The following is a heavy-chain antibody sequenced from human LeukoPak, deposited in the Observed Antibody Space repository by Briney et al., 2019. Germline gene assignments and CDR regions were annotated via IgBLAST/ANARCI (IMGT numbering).Heavy chain of an antibody. Sequence: PGGSLRLSCVVSGFTSSDHYIDWASQAPGKGLEWVGRIRNKVNSYTTEYAASVKDRFTISRDDSKNSVWLQMNSLKTEDSAVYYCATSNSNGLSLFDYWGQGTLVTVSS. V-gene: IGHV3-72*01. CDR2: IRNKVNSYTT. CDR3: ATSNSNGLSLFDY. CDR1: GFTSSDHY. J-gene: IGHJ4*02. D-gene: IGHD6-25*01.